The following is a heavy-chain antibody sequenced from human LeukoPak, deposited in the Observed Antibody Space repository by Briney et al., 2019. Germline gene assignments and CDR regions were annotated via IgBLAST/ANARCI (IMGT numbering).Heavy chain of an antibody. CDR2: INSDGGGT. J-gene: IGHJ5*02. D-gene: IGHD6-6*01. V-gene: IGHV1-2*02. CDR3: ARGNIAARRGENWFDP. CDR1: GYTFTGDF. Sequence: ASVKVSCKASGYTFTGDFIHWVRQAPGQGLEWMGWINSDGGGTNYARKFQGRVTMTRDTPISTAYMELSSLRSDDTAVFYCARGNIAARRGENWFDPWGQGTLVTVSS.